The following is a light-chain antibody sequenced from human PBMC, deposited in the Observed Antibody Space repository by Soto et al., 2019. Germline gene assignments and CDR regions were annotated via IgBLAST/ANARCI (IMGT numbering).Light chain of an antibody. CDR2: DVS. CDR1: SSDVGGYNY. V-gene: IGLV2-11*01. J-gene: IGLJ1*01. CDR3: CSYAGSYTHYV. Sequence: QSALTQPRSVSGSPGQSVTISCTGTSSDVGGYNYVSWYQQHPGKAPKLMIYDVSKLPSVVPDRFSGSKSGNTASLTISGLQDEDDADYYCCSYAGSYTHYVFGNGTKVTVL.